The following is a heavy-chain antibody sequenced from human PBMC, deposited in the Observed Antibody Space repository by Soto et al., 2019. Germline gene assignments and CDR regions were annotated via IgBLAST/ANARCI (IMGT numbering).Heavy chain of an antibody. V-gene: IGHV4-59*01. CDR3: ARSPQYSSGWNGGFDY. D-gene: IGHD6-19*01. J-gene: IGHJ4*02. Sequence: SETLSLTCDVSGDFLNTYYWNWIRQSPGKGLEWIGYIFYGGHTNYNPSLRGRATISVDTSKNQFSLKLSSVTAADTAVYYCARSPQYSSGWNGGFDYWGQGTLVTVSS. CDR2: IFYGGHT. CDR1: GDFLNTYY.